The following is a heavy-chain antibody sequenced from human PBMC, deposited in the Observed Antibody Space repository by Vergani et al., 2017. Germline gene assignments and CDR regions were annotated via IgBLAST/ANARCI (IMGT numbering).Heavy chain of an antibody. CDR2: IYHSGST. D-gene: IGHD3-9*01. J-gene: IGHJ4*02. CDR3: ARQGIYDILTGCFDY. CDR1: GYSISSGYY. V-gene: IGHV4-38-2*01. Sequence: QVQLQESGPGLVKPSETLSLTCAVSGYSISSGYYWGWIRQPPGKGLEWIGSIYHSGSTYYNPSLKSRVIISVDTSKNQFSLNLSSVTAADTAVYYCARQGIYDILTGCFDYWGQGTLVTVSS.